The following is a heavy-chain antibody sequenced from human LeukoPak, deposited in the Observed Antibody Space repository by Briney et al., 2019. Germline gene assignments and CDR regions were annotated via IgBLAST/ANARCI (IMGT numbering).Heavy chain of an antibody. D-gene: IGHD1-26*01. J-gene: IGHJ5*02. CDR2: INHSGGT. CDR1: GGSLSGYY. Sequence: SETLSLTCAVYGGSLSGYYWSWIRQPPGKGLEWIGEINHSGGTNYNPSLKSRVTISVDTSKNQFSLKLSSVTAADTAVYYCARAGGSSWFDPWGQGTLVTVSS. V-gene: IGHV4-34*01. CDR3: ARAGGSSWFDP.